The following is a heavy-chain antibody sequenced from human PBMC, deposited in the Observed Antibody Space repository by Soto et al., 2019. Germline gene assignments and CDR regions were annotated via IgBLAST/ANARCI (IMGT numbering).Heavy chain of an antibody. CDR1: GFTFSSYA. J-gene: IGHJ4*02. CDR3: ARDFSMVVVAPGY. V-gene: IGHV3-30-3*01. CDR2: ISYDGSDK. D-gene: IGHD2-15*01. Sequence: QVQLVESGGGVVQPGRSLRLSCAASGFTFSSYAMHWVRQAPGKGLEWVAVISYDGSDKYYADSVKGRFTISRDNSKDMVYLQMNSLRAEDTAVYYCARDFSMVVVAPGYWGQGTLVTVSS.